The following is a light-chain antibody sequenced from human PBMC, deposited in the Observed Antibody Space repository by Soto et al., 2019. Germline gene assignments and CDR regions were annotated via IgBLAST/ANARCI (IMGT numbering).Light chain of an antibody. Sequence: EIVMTQSPATLSVSPGERATLSCRASQSVSSNLTWYQQKPGQAPKLLTYGASTRAAGIPGRYSGSGSGTEFTLTISNLQSEDFAVYYCQQYSNWPLTFGQGTRLEIK. CDR1: QSVSSN. V-gene: IGKV3-15*01. CDR3: QQYSNWPLT. J-gene: IGKJ5*01. CDR2: GAS.